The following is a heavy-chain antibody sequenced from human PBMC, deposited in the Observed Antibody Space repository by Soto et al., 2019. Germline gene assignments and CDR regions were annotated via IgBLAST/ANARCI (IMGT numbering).Heavy chain of an antibody. Sequence: QVQLVESGGGVVQPGRSLRLSCAASGFTFSSYGMHWVRQAPGKGLEWVAVIWYDGSNKYYADSVKGRFTISRDNSKNTLYLQMNSLRAEDTAVYYCARREGLPNYYGMDVWGQGTTVTVSS. CDR1: GFTFSSYG. CDR2: IWYDGSNK. CDR3: ARREGLPNYYGMDV. D-gene: IGHD5-18*01. V-gene: IGHV3-33*01. J-gene: IGHJ6*02.